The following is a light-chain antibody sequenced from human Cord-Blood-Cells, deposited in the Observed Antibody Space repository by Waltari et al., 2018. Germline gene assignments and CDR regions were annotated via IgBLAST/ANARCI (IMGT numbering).Light chain of an antibody. J-gene: IGKJ5*01. Sequence: DIQMTQSPSTLSASVGDRVTITCRASQSISSWLAWYQQKPGKAPKLLIYDASSLESGVPSRVSGSGSGTECTLTISSLQPDDFATYYCQQYNSYSTFGQGTRLEIK. CDR1: QSISSW. V-gene: IGKV1-5*01. CDR3: QQYNSYST. CDR2: DAS.